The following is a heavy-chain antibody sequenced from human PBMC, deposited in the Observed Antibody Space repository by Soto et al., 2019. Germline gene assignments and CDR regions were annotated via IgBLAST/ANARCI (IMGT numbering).Heavy chain of an antibody. Sequence: QITLKESGPPLVRPAQNLTLTCAFSGFSLTTTSMGVAWIRQPPGKALEWLALIYWVDDQRYSPSLKDRLTISKDTSRSRVVLTISNMNPEDTGTYFCAHAGDYDLLSFDHWGPGTLVTVSS. CDR3: AHAGDYDLLSFDH. CDR2: IYWVDDQ. J-gene: IGHJ4*02. CDR1: GFSLTTTSMG. V-gene: IGHV2-5*02. D-gene: IGHD4-17*01.